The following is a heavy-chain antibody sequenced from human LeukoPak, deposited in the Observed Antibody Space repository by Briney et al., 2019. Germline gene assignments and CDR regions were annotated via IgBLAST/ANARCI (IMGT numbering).Heavy chain of an antibody. Sequence: KPSETLSLTCTVSGGSISSSSYYWGWIRQPPGKGLELIGTIYYSGSTYYNPSLKSRVTISVDTSKNQFSLKLSSATAADTAVFYCARLRGLGGSYFAFDIWGQGTMVTVSS. J-gene: IGHJ3*02. V-gene: IGHV4-39*01. CDR1: GGSISSSSYY. CDR3: ARLRGLGGSYFAFDI. CDR2: IYYSGST. D-gene: IGHD2-15*01.